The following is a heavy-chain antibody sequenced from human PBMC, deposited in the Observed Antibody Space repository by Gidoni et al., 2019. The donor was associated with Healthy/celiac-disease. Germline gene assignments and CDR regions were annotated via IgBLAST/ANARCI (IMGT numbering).Heavy chain of an antibody. D-gene: IGHD3-3*01. CDR3: ARDGGYYDFWSGDGGYYYMDV. V-gene: IGHV3-33*01. Sequence: VRLAEAGGGVVQPGWSRRLSGAASGLLFCSYGMTQVSQAPGKGLEVVSVRWYVGSNKYYADSVKGRFTISRDNSKNTLYLQKNSLRAEDTAVYYCARDGGYYDFWSGDGGYYYMDVWGKGTTVTVSS. CDR2: RWYVGSNK. CDR1: GLLFCSYG. J-gene: IGHJ6*03.